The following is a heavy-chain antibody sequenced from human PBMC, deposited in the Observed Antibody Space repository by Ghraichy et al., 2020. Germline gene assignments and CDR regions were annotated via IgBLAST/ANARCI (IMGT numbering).Heavy chain of an antibody. J-gene: IGHJ5*02. CDR2: ISANNGDT. CDR1: GYTFTTYG. V-gene: IGHV1-18*01. CDR3: ARAYYYGSGSYYRWFDP. D-gene: IGHD3-10*01. Sequence: ASVKVSCKASGYTFTTYGISWVRQAPGQGLEWMGWISANNGDTKYAQNFQGRVTLTTDTSTTTAYMELRSLRSDDTAVYYCARAYYYGSGSYYRWFDPWGQGTLVTVSS.